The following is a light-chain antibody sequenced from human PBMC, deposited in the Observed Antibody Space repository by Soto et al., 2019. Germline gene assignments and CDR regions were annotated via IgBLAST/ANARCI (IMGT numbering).Light chain of an antibody. CDR3: QHDDWYRT. CDR2: DAS. J-gene: IGKJ1*01. CDR1: HYISMW. Sequence: DIEMTQSPSTLSASVGDRVSFTCRASHYISMWFAWYQQRPGKAPSLLITDASKLESGVPPRFNGRRSKTENTLTSSILPPDYAATYCRQHDDWYRTFGQGTKVDI. V-gene: IGKV1-5*01.